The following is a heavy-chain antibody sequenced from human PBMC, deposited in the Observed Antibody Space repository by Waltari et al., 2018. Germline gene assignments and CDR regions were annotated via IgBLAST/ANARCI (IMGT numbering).Heavy chain of an antibody. CDR1: GGSISSSSYY. J-gene: IGHJ6*02. CDR3: ASNRGTTVTSNYYYYGMDV. D-gene: IGHD4-17*01. V-gene: IGHV4-39*01. Sequence: QLQLQESGPGLVKPSETLSLTCTVSGGSISSSSYYWGWIRQPPGKGLEWIGSIYYSGGTYYSPSLKSRVTIAVDTSKNQFSLKLSSVTAADTAVYYCASNRGTTVTSNYYYYGMDVWGQGTTVTVSS. CDR2: IYYSGGT.